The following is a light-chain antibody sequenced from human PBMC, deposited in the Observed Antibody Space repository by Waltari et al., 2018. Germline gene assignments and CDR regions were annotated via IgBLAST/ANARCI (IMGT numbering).Light chain of an antibody. CDR2: HDH. CDR3: EAWDDNLSGPV. V-gene: IGLV1-36*01. J-gene: IGLJ3*02. Sequence: QSFLTQQTSVSEAPGQRVTISCFGSSSHIARNAVNWYQKLPGKALKPFFFHDHLLPSGVSDRFSGSTSGASASLAISGLPSDDEADYYCEAWDDNLSGPVFGGGTKLTVL. CDR1: SSHIARNA.